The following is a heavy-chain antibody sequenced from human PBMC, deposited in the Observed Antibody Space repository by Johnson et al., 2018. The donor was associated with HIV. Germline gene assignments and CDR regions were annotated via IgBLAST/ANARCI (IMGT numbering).Heavy chain of an antibody. D-gene: IGHD6-6*01. CDR1: GFTFSSYG. CDR3: AKDRAARHDAFDI. J-gene: IGHJ3*02. Sequence: QVQLVESGGGVVQPGRSLRLSCAASGFTFSSYGMHWVRQAPGKGLEWVAVIWYDGSNKYYADSVKGRFTISRDNSKNTLYLQMNSLRAEDTAVYYCAKDRAARHDAFDIWGQGTMVTVSS. CDR2: IWYDGSNK. V-gene: IGHV3-33*06.